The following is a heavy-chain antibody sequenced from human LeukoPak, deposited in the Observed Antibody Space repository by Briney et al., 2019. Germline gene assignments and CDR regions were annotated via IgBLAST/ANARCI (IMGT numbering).Heavy chain of an antibody. CDR1: GYTFSDYY. CDR3: ARDHDWNDYFFDY. Sequence: ASVMVSCKANGYTFSDYYMHWVRQAPGQGLEWMGWINPNSGGTNYAQKFQGRVTMTRDTSISTAYMELSRLRSDDTAVYYCARDHDWNDYFFDYWGQGTLVTVSS. J-gene: IGHJ4*02. V-gene: IGHV1-2*02. CDR2: INPNSGGT. D-gene: IGHD1-1*01.